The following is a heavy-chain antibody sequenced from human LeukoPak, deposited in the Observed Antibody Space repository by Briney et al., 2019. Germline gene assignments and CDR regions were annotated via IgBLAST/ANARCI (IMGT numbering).Heavy chain of an antibody. CDR3: ARHGGYSYGFDY. J-gene: IGHJ4*02. CDR2: IYYSGST. CDR1: GGPISSYY. V-gene: IGHV4-59*08. D-gene: IGHD5-18*01. Sequence: SETLSLTCTVSGGPISSYYWSWIRQPPGKGLEWIGYIYYSGSTNYNPSLKSRVTISVDTSKNQFSLKLSSVTAADTAVYYCARHGGYSYGFDYWGQGTLVTVSS.